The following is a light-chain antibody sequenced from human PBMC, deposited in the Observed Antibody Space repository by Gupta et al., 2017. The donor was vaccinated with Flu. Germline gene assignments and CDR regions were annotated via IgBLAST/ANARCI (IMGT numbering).Light chain of an antibody. CDR2: LNSDGSH. J-gene: IGLJ2*01. V-gene: IGLV4-69*01. Sequence: SGHSTYAIAWHQQQPEKGPRYLMKLNSDGSHSKGDGIPDRFSGSSSGAERYLTISSLQSEDEADYYCQTWGTGMVFGGGTKLTVL. CDR3: QTWGTGMV. CDR1: SGHSTYA.